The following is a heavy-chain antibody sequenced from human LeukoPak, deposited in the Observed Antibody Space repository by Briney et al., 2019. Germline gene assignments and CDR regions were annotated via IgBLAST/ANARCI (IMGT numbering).Heavy chain of an antibody. J-gene: IGHJ4*02. V-gene: IGHV4-39*01. CDR1: GFTFSSYA. Sequence: PGGSLRLSCAASGFTFSSYAMSWVRQAPGKGLEWIGSIYYSGSTYYNPSLKSRVTISVDTSKNQFSLKLSSVTAADTAVYYCARHRPEDFWSGYLFDYWGQGTLVTVSS. CDR3: ARHRPEDFWSGYLFDY. D-gene: IGHD3-3*01. CDR2: IYYSGST.